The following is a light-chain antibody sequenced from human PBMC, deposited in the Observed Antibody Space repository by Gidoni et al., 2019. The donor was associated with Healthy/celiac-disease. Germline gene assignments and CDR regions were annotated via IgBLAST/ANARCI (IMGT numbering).Light chain of an antibody. CDR2: GNS. J-gene: IGLJ1*01. Sequence: QPVLTQPPSASGAPGQRVAISCTGRSSNIGAGYDVHWYQQLPGTAPKLLIYGNSNRPSGVPDRFSGSKSGTSASLAITGLQAEDEADYYCQSYDSSLSGYVFGTVTKVTVL. CDR1: SSNIGAGYD. CDR3: QSYDSSLSGYV. V-gene: IGLV1-40*01.